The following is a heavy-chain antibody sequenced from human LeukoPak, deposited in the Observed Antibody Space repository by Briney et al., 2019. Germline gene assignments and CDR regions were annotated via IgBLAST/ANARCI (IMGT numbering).Heavy chain of an antibody. CDR3: ARMSAGYSSSWPFDY. CDR1: GGSISSYY. Sequence: SETLSLTCTVSGGSISSYYWSWIRQPPGKGLEWIGYIYYSGSTNYNPSLKSRVTISVDTSKNQFSLKLSSVTAADTAVYYCARMSAGYSSSWPFDYWGQGTLVTVSS. CDR2: IYYSGST. J-gene: IGHJ4*02. D-gene: IGHD6-13*01. V-gene: IGHV4-59*01.